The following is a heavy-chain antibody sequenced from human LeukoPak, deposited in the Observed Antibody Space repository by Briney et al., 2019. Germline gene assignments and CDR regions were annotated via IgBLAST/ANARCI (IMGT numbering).Heavy chain of an antibody. CDR1: GGSFSGYY. Sequence: SETLSLTCAVYGGSFSGYYWSWIRQPPGKGLEWIGEINHSGSTNYNPSLKSRVTISVDTSKNQFSLKLSSVTAADTAVYYCARVRYDFWSGYYRPNWFDPWGQGTLVTVSS. D-gene: IGHD3-3*01. CDR2: INHSGST. CDR3: ARVRYDFWSGYYRPNWFDP. V-gene: IGHV4-34*01. J-gene: IGHJ5*02.